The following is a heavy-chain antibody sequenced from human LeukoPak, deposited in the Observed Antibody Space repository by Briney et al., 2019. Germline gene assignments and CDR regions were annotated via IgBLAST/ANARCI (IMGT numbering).Heavy chain of an antibody. CDR1: GGSISSYY. V-gene: IGHV4-59*08. Sequence: SETLSLTCTVSGGSISSYYWSWIRQPPGKGLEWIGYIYYSGSTNYNPSLKSRVTISVDTSKNQFSLKLSSVTAADTAVYYCARTAHPGYFDYWGQGTLVTVSS. CDR2: IYYSGST. CDR3: ARTAHPGYFDY. J-gene: IGHJ4*02.